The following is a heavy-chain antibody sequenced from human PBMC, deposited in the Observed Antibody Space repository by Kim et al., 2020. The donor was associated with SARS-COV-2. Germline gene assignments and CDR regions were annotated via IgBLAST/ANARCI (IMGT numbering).Heavy chain of an antibody. V-gene: IGHV3-23*01. CDR2: ISGSGGST. Sequence: GGSLRLSCAASGFTFSLYSISWVLQAPGKGLEWVSAISGSGGSTYYADSVKGRFTISRDNSKNTLYLQMNSLRAEDTAVYYCATKRGYDFWSDDYYYGMDVWGPGTTVTVSS. D-gene: IGHD3-3*01. J-gene: IGHJ6*02. CDR3: ATKRGYDFWSDDYYYGMDV. CDR1: GFTFSLYS.